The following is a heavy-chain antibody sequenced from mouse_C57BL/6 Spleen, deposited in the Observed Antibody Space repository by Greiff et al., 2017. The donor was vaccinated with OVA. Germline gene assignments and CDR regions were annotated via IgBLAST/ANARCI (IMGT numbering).Heavy chain of an antibody. CDR2: IRNKANGYTT. CDR3: ARDIDGYYWYFDV. CDR1: GFTFTDYY. D-gene: IGHD1-1*01. J-gene: IGHJ1*03. V-gene: IGHV7-3*01. Sequence: EVKLMESGGGLVQPGGSLSLSCAASGFTFTDYYMSWVRQPPGKALEWLGFIRNKANGYTTEYSAYVKGRFTISRDNSQIILYLQMNALRAEDSATYDCARDIDGYYWYFDVWGTGTTVTVSS.